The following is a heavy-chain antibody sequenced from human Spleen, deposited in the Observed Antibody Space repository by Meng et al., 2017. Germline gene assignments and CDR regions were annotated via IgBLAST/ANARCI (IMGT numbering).Heavy chain of an antibody. CDR2: INHSGST. V-gene: IGHV4-34*01. J-gene: IGHJ4*02. CDR3: AGWERSGSGYYYDY. Sequence: EERWEGLLKPSEDMSLICAVYGGSLSGYQGSWIRQPPGKGLEWIGEINHSGSTNYNPSLKSRVTISVDTSKNQFSLILNSVTAADTAVYFCAGWERSGSGYYYDYWGQGTLVTVSS. CDR1: GGSLSGYQ. D-gene: IGHD3-3*01.